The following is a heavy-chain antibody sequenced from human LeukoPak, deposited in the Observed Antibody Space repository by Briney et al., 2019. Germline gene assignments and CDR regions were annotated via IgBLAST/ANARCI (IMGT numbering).Heavy chain of an antibody. D-gene: IGHD3-10*01. V-gene: IGHV5-51*01. CDR1: GYSFTSYW. CDR2: IYPGDSDT. J-gene: IGHJ4*02. CDR3: ARRLYYGSGVYYFAY. Sequence: GESLKISCKGSGYSFTSYWIGWVRQMPGKGLEWMGIIYPGDSDTRYSPSFHGQVTISADKSISTAYLQWSSLKASDTAMYYCARRLYYGSGVYYFAYWGQGTLVTVSS.